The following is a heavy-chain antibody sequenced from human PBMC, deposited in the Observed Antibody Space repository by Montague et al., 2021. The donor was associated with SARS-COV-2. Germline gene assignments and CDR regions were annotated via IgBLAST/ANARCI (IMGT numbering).Heavy chain of an antibody. J-gene: IGHJ4*02. V-gene: IGHV4-34*01. CDR3: ARWDPQTLTLIGLRGKSASDY. Sequence: SETLSLTCAVYGGSFSDYYWTWIRQSPGKGLERIAEINHSGTTNYNFNPSLRSRVTISVDTSKSQFSLKLSSVTAADTGVYYCARWDPQTLTLIGLRGKSASDYWGQGTLVTVSS. D-gene: IGHD4-23*01. CDR2: INHSGTT. CDR1: GGSFSDYY.